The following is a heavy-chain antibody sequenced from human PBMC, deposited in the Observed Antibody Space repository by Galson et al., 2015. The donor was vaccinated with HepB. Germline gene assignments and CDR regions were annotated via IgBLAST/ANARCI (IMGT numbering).Heavy chain of an antibody. CDR2: ISYDGSNK. Sequence: SLRLSCAASGFTFSSYAMHWVRQAPGKGLEWVAVISYDGSNKYYADSVKGRFTISRDNSKNTLYLQMNSLRAEDTAVYYCAREAGWVDTAMVKAFDYWGQGTLVTVSS. V-gene: IGHV3-30*04. J-gene: IGHJ4*02. D-gene: IGHD5-18*01. CDR1: GFTFSSYA. CDR3: AREAGWVDTAMVKAFDY.